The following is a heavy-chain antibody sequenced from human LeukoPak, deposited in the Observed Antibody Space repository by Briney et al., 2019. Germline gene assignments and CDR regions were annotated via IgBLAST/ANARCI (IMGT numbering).Heavy chain of an antibody. Sequence: PSETLSLTCAVYGGSFSGYYWSWIRQPPGKGLEWIGEINHSGSTNYNPSLKSRVTISVDTSKNQFSLKLSSVTAADTAVYYCARGYMYYYDSSGYSFDPWGQGTLVTVSS. CDR2: INHSGST. J-gene: IGHJ5*02. CDR1: GGSFSGYY. D-gene: IGHD3-22*01. V-gene: IGHV4-34*01. CDR3: ARGYMYYYDSSGYSFDP.